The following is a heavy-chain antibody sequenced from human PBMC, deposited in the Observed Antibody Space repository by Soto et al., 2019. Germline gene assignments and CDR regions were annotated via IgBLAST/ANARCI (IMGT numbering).Heavy chain of an antibody. D-gene: IGHD3-16*02. J-gene: IGHJ6*02. Sequence: ASVKVSCKASGYTFTSYYMHWVRQAPGQGLEWMGIINPSGGSTSYAQKFQGRVTMTRDTSTSTVYMELSSLRSEDTAVYYCARDSLFRGFIPPKGVYYYYYYGMDVWGQGTTVTVSS. CDR3: ARDSLFRGFIPPKGVYYYYYYGMDV. CDR1: GYTFTSYY. CDR2: INPSGGST. V-gene: IGHV1-46*01.